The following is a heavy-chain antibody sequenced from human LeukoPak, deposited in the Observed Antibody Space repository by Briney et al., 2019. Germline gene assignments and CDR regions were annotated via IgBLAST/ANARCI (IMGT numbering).Heavy chain of an antibody. J-gene: IGHJ5*02. CDR3: ARSSGYDSGWFDP. Sequence: SQTLSLTCTVSSGSMSSGSYYWSWIRQPAGKGLEWIGRIYTSGSTNYNPSLKSRVTISVDTSKNQFSLKLSSVTAADTAVYYCARSSGYDSGWFDPWGQGTLVTVSS. CDR2: IYTSGST. CDR1: SGSMSSGSYY. D-gene: IGHD5-12*01. V-gene: IGHV4-61*02.